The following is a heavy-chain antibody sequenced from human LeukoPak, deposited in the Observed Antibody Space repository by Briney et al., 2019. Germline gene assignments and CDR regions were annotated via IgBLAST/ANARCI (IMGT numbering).Heavy chain of an antibody. J-gene: IGHJ6*03. D-gene: IGHD3-10*01. Sequence: GASVKVSCKASGYTFTGYYMHWVRQAPGQGLEWIGWINPNSGGTNYAQKFQGRVTMTRDTSISTAYMELGRLRSDDTAVYYCARDGRYGSGSYYYHYYYMDVWGKGTTVTVSS. CDR2: INPNSGGT. CDR1: GYTFTGYY. CDR3: ARDGRYGSGSYYYHYYYMDV. V-gene: IGHV1-2*02.